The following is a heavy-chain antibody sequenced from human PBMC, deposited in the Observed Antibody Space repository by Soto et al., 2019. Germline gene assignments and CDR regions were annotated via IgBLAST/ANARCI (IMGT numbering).Heavy chain of an antibody. V-gene: IGHV3-23*01. CDR1: GFTFRNFG. J-gene: IGHJ4*02. Sequence: PGGSLRLSCAASGFTFRNFGMAWVRQAPGKGLEWVSTVSGGGENTHYSDSVNGRFAISRDNSQNTVYLHMSSLRVDDTATYYGANDVGYVGSLFDSWGQGTQVTVSS. CDR2: VSGGGENT. D-gene: IGHD5-12*01. CDR3: ANDVGYVGSLFDS.